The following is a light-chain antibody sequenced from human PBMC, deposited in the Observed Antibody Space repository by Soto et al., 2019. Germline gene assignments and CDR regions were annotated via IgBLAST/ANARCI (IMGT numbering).Light chain of an antibody. J-gene: IGKJ2*01. V-gene: IGKV3-15*01. CDR3: QQYNNWPPRMYT. Sequence: EIVMTQSPATLSVSPGERATLSCRASQSVSSNLAWYQQKPGQAPRLLIYGASTRATGIPARFSGSGSGTEFTLTISSLQSEDFAVYYCQQYNNWPPRMYTFDQGTKLEIK. CDR2: GAS. CDR1: QSVSSN.